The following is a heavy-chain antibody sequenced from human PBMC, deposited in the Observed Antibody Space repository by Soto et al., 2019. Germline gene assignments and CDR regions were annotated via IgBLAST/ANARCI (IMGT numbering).Heavy chain of an antibody. CDR2: ISYDGSNK. CDR1: GFTFSSYA. Sequence: QVQLVESGGGVVQPGRSLRLSCAASGFTFSSYAMHWVRQAPGKGLEWVAVISYDGSNKYYADSVKGRFTISRDNSKNTLYLQMNSLRAEGTAVYYCARGMAVALWFDPWGQGTLVTVSS. D-gene: IGHD6-19*01. V-gene: IGHV3-30-3*01. CDR3: ARGMAVALWFDP. J-gene: IGHJ5*02.